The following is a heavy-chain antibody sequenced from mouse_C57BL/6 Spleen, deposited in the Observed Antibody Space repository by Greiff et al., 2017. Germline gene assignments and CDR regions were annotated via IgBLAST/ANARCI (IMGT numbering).Heavy chain of an antibody. CDR2: IYPGDGDT. V-gene: IGHV1-82*01. CDR3: ARWGPTIMYFDV. CDR1: GYAFSSSW. J-gene: IGHJ1*03. Sequence: VKLMESGPELVKPGASVKISCKASGYAFSSSWMNWVKQRPGKGLEWIGRIYPGDGDTNYNGKFKGKATLTADKSSSTAYMQLSSLTSEDSAVYFCARWGPTIMYFDVWGTGTTVTVSS. D-gene: IGHD2-12*01.